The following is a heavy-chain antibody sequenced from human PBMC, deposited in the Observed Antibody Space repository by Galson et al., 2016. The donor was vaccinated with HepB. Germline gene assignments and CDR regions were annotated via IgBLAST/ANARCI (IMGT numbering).Heavy chain of an antibody. CDR2: ISSYGSTI. CDR1: GFTSTTYE. D-gene: IGHD1-1*01. CDR3: ARVRRLDPRDY. Sequence: SLRLSCAASGFTSTTYEMTWVRQAPGKGLEWISSISSYGSTIYYADSVKGRFTISRDNAENSLYLQMNSLRAEDTAVYYCARVRRLDPRDYWGQGTLVTFSS. V-gene: IGHV3-48*03. J-gene: IGHJ4*02.